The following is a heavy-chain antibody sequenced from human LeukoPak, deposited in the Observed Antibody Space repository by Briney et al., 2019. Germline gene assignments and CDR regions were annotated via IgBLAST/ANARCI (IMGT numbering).Heavy chain of an antibody. V-gene: IGHV4-59*13. CDR3: ARLWRPHDYDNWFDH. Sequence: PSGTLSLTCTVSGGYISSSFWTWIRQAPGKGLELIGFTYDGGRGNYKPSLRSRVDISLDTSSNRYSLRLTSATAADTGVYYCARLWRPHDYDNWFDHWGQGILVTVSS. CDR1: GGYISSSF. D-gene: IGHD4-17*01. J-gene: IGHJ5*02. CDR2: TYDGGRG.